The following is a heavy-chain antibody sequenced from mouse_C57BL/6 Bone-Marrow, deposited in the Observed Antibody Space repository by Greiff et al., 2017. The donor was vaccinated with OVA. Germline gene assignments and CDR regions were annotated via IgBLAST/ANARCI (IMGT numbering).Heavy chain of an antibody. CDR1: GFTFSDAW. J-gene: IGHJ4*01. CDR3: TMITTVVAGRDYYAMDY. CDR2: IRNKANNHAT. Sequence: EVQLQQSGGGLVQPGGSMKLSCAASGFTFSDAWMDWVRQSPEKGLEWVAEIRNKANNHATYYAESVKGRFTISRDDSKSSVYLQMNSLRAEDTGIYYCTMITTVVAGRDYYAMDYWGQGTSVTVSS. D-gene: IGHD1-1*01. V-gene: IGHV6-6*01.